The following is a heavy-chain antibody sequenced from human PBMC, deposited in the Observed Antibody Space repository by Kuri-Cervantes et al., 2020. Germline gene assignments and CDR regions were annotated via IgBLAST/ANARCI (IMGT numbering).Heavy chain of an antibody. CDR3: AKLAPAGDDY. CDR2: IRYDGSNK. V-gene: IGHV3-30*02. J-gene: IGHJ4*02. Sequence: LSLTCAASGFTFSSYGMHWVRQAPGKGLEWVAFIRYDGSNKYQADSVKGRFTISRDNSKNTLYLKMNSLRAEDTAVYYCAKLAPAGDDYWGQGTLVTVSS. D-gene: IGHD3-10*01. CDR1: GFTFSSYG.